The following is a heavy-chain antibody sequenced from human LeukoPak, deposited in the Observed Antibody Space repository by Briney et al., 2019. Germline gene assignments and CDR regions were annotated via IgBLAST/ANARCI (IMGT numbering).Heavy chain of an antibody. CDR3: ARDLKIGYNSGWYSFDY. V-gene: IGHV4-59*01. Sequence: SETLSLTCTVSGGSISPYYWGWIRQPPGKGLEWIGFIYCSGTTNYNPSLKSRVTISVDTSKNQFSLKLSSVTAADTAVYYCARDLKIGYNSGWYSFDYWGQGTLVTVSS. D-gene: IGHD6-19*01. J-gene: IGHJ4*02. CDR1: GGSISPYY. CDR2: IYCSGTT.